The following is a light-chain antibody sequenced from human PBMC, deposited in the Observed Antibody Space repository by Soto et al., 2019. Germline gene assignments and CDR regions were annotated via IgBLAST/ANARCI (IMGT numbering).Light chain of an antibody. J-gene: IGLJ1*01. V-gene: IGLV1-44*01. CDR2: TNN. Sequence: QLVLTQPPSASGTPGQRVTISCSGSSSNIGSNTVNWYQQLPGTAPKLLIYTNNQRPSGVPDRFSGSNSGTSASLAISGLQSEDEADYYCAAWDDSLNGRVFGTGTKVTVL. CDR3: AAWDDSLNGRV. CDR1: SSNIGSNT.